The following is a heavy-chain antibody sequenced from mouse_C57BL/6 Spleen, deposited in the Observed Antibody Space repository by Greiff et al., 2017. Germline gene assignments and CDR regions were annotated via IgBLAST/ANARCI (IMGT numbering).Heavy chain of an antibody. V-gene: IGHV5-9-1*02. CDR2: FSSGGDFL. Sequence: EVKLVESGEGLVKPGGSLKLSCAASGFTFRSYAMSWFRPPPETMLAWVAYFSSGGDFLYYADTVKGRVTISRDNTRNTLNLQMSSLKSEDTAMYYYTRDLYYFDDWGQGTTLTVSS. CDR3: TRDLYYFDD. J-gene: IGHJ2*01. D-gene: IGHD6-2*01. CDR1: GFTFRSYA.